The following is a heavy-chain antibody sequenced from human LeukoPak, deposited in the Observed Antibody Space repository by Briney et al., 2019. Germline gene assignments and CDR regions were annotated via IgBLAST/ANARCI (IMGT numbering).Heavy chain of an antibody. CDR2: IYYSGST. V-gene: IGHV4-59*01. CDR1: GGSISSYY. Sequence: PSETLSLTCTVSGGSISSYYWSWIRQPAGKGLEWIGYIYYSGSTNYNPSLKSRVTMSVDTSKSQFSLKLTSVTAADTAVYYCARGPTVHYYYYGMDVWGQGTTVTVSS. CDR3: ARGPTVHYYYYGMDV. D-gene: IGHD4-17*01. J-gene: IGHJ6*02.